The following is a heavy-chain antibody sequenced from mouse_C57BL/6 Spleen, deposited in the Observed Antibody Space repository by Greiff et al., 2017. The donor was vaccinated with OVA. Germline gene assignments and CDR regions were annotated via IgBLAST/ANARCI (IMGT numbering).Heavy chain of an antibody. CDR3: VRSRSVGSAMDY. Sequence: EVQRVESGGGLVQPKGSLKLSCAASGFSFNTYAMHWVRQAPGKGLEWVARIRSKSNNYATYYADSVKARFPISRDDSESMLSLQRNNVKTEDTAMYYGVRSRSVGSAMDYWGQGTSVTVSS. CDR1: GFSFNTYA. D-gene: IGHD1-1*02. CDR2: IRSKSNNYAT. V-gene: IGHV10-1*01. J-gene: IGHJ4*01.